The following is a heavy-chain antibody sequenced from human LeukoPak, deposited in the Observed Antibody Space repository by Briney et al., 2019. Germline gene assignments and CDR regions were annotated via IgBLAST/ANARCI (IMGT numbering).Heavy chain of an antibody. CDR2: VIPIFGTA. D-gene: IGHD2-2*01. J-gene: IGHJ4*02. CDR3: ARAPGGYCSSTSCRETDY. Sequence: SVKVSCKASGGTFSSYAISWVRQAPGQGLEWMGGVIPIFGTANYAQKFQGRVTITADESTSTAYMELSGLRSEDTAVYYCARAPGGYCSSTSCRETDYWGQGTLVTVSS. CDR1: GGTFSSYA. V-gene: IGHV1-69*13.